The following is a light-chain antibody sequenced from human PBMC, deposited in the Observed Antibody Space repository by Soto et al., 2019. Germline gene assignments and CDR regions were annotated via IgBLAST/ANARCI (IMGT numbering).Light chain of an antibody. CDR2: DVT. V-gene: IGLV2-11*01. CDR1: RSDVGSYNL. CDR3: CSYTGSYTLKV. Sequence: QSALTQPASVSGSPGQSITISCTGTRSDVGSYNLVSWYQQHPGKAPKLMIYDVTKRPSGVPDRFSGSKSGNTASLTISALQSEDEADYYCCSYTGSYTLKVFGGGTKLTVL. J-gene: IGLJ3*02.